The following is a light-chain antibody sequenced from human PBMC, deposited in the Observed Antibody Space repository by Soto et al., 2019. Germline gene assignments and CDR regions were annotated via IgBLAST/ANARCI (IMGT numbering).Light chain of an antibody. CDR3: QQYNNWPET. CDR1: QSVSSN. CDR2: GAS. V-gene: IGKV3-15*01. J-gene: IGKJ1*01. Sequence: EIVMTQSPATLSVSPGERATLSCRASQSVSSNLAWYQQKPGQAPRPLIYGASTRATGIPARFSGSGSGTEFTLTISSLQSEDFAVYYCQQYNNWPETFGQGTKVE.